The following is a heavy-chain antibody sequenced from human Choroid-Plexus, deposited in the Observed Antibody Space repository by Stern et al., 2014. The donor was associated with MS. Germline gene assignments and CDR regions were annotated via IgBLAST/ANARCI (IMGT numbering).Heavy chain of an antibody. V-gene: IGHV3-30*18. CDR3: AKDRQWSTYFFDY. CDR1: GFTFSNFG. D-gene: IGHD2-15*01. CDR2: ISYDGSDK. Sequence: QVQLVQSGGGVAQPGRPLILSCAASGFTFSNFGMHWVRQAPGKGLEWVALISYDGSDKYYADSVKGRFTIFRDNSKNTLYMHMNSLRAEDTAVYYCAKDRQWSTYFFDYWGQGSLLTVSS. J-gene: IGHJ4*02.